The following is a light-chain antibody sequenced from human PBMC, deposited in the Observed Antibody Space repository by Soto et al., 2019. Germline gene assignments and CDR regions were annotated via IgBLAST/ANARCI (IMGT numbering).Light chain of an antibody. CDR2: EVN. Sequence: QSALTQPPSASGSPGQSVTISCTGTSSDIGGYDYVSWYQQHPGKAPKLIIYEVNKRPSGVPDRFSGSKSGNTASLIVSGLQAEDAADYYCSSYAGSNNLVFAGGTKLTVL. J-gene: IGLJ3*02. V-gene: IGLV2-8*01. CDR1: SSDIGGYDY. CDR3: SSYAGSNNLV.